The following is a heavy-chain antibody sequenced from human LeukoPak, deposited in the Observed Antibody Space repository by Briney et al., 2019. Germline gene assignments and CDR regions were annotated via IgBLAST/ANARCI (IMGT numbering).Heavy chain of an antibody. CDR1: GGTFSSYA. D-gene: IGHD2/OR15-2a*01. J-gene: IGHJ4*02. CDR2: ISAYNGNT. Sequence: GASVTVSCTASGGTFSSYAISWVRQAPGQGLEWMGWISAYNGNTNYAQKLQGRVTMTTDTSTSTAYMELRSLRSDDTAVYYCARFSAPGIVLDYWGQGTLVTVSS. CDR3: ARFSAPGIVLDY. V-gene: IGHV1-18*01.